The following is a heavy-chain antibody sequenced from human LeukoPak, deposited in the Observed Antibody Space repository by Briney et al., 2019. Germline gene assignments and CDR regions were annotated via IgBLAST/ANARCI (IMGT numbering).Heavy chain of an antibody. CDR2: IFSNDEK. Sequence: ESGPVLVKPTETLTLTCTVSGFSLSNARMGVSWIRQPPGKALEWLAHIFSNDEKSYSTSLKSRLTISKDPSKSQVVLTMTNMDPVDTATYYCARIRRDGYNQSPFDIWGQGTMVTVSS. CDR1: GFSLSNARMG. V-gene: IGHV2-26*01. D-gene: IGHD5-24*01. J-gene: IGHJ3*02. CDR3: ARIRRDGYNQSPFDI.